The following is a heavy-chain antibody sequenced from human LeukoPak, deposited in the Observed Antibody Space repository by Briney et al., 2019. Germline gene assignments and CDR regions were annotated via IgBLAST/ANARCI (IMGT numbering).Heavy chain of an antibody. CDR1: GFTVSTNS. CDR2: IKEDGSEK. Sequence: GSLRLSCTVSGFTVSTNSMSWVRQAPGKGLEWVANIKEDGSEKYYVDSVKGRFTISRDNAKNSLYLQMNSLRAEDTAVYYCARVQYMDVWGKGTTVTVSS. J-gene: IGHJ6*03. V-gene: IGHV3-7*01. CDR3: ARVQYMDV.